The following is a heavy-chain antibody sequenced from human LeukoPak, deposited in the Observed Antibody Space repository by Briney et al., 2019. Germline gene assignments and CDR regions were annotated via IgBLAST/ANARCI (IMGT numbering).Heavy chain of an antibody. CDR2: IYYRGNT. V-gene: IGHV4-59*04. Sequence: PSETLSLTCTVSGGSISSYYWSWIRQPPGKGLEWIGSIYYRGNTYYNPSLKSRVTISVDTSKNQFSLSLTSVTAADTAVYYCARRLIVATIDYWGQGTLVTVSS. D-gene: IGHD5-12*01. CDR3: ARRLIVATIDY. CDR1: GGSISSYY. J-gene: IGHJ4*02.